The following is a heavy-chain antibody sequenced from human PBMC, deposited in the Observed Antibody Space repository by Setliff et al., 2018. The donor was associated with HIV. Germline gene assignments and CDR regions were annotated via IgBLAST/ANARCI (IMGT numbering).Heavy chain of an antibody. J-gene: IGHJ4*02. CDR2: MNPNSGNT. D-gene: IGHD5-18*01. CDR3: AKGTAMAGWVAYCFDY. Sequence: GASVKVSCKASGYAFTSYDINWVRQATGQGLEWMGWMNPNSGNTDYAQQFQGRVTMTRNTSIGTAYLELSSLRSEDTAVYYCAKGTAMAGWVAYCFDYWGQGTLVTVSS. V-gene: IGHV1-8*01. CDR1: GYAFTSYD.